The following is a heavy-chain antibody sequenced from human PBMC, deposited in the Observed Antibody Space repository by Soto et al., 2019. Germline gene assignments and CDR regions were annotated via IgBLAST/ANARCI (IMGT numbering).Heavy chain of an antibody. J-gene: IGHJ5*02. V-gene: IGHV3-21*01. CDR3: ARGIRGYGSAYNWFDP. CDR2: ISSSSSYI. D-gene: IGHD3-10*01. CDR1: GFTFSSYS. Sequence: GGSLRLSCAASGFTFSSYSMNWVRQAPGKGLEWVSSISSSSSYIYYADSVKGRFTISRDNAKNSLYLQMNSLRAEDTAVYYCARGIRGYGSAYNWFDPWGQGTLVTVSS.